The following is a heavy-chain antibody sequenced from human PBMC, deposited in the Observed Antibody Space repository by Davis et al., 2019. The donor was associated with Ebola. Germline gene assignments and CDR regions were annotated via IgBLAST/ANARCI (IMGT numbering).Heavy chain of an antibody. V-gene: IGHV1-2*06. J-gene: IGHJ4*02. CDR3: AREGADYVWGSYRVFDY. D-gene: IGHD3-16*02. Sequence: AASVKVSCKASGYTFTNYYMHWVRQAPGQGLEWMGRINPNSGGTNYAQKFQGRVTMTRDTSISTAYMELSRLRSDDTAVYYCAREGADYVWGSYRVFDYWGQGTLVTVSS. CDR1: GYTFTNYY. CDR2: INPNSGGT.